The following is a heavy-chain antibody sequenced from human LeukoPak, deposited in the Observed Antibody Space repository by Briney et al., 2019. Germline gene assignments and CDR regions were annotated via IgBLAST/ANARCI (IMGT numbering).Heavy chain of an antibody. CDR2: INHSGST. Sequence: SETLSLTCAVYGGSFSGYYWSWIRQPPGKGLEWIGEINHSGSTNYNPSLKSRVTISVDTSKNQFSLKLSTVTAADTAVYYCARTRGLRYFDWVRGYFDYWAREPWSPSPQ. J-gene: IGHJ4*02. CDR3: ARTRGLRYFDWVRGYFDY. V-gene: IGHV4-34*01. D-gene: IGHD3-9*01. CDR1: GGSFSGYY.